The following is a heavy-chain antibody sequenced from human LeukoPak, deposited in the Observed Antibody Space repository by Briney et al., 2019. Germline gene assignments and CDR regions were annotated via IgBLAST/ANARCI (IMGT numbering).Heavy chain of an antibody. CDR3: ARLGYCSSTSCYRFDY. CDR1: GGSINSSSYY. D-gene: IGHD2-2*01. Sequence: SETLSLTCTVSGGSINSSSYYWGWIRQPPGKGLEWIGSIFYSGNTYDNPSLKSRVTISVDTSKNQFSLKLSSVTAADTAVYYCARLGYCSSTSCYRFDYWGQGTLVTVSS. J-gene: IGHJ4*02. V-gene: IGHV4-39*07. CDR2: IFYSGNT.